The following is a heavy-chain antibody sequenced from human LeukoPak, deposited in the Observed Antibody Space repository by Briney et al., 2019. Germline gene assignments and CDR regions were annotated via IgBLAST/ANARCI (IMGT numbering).Heavy chain of an antibody. CDR1: GGSISTYY. D-gene: IGHD4-17*01. CDR2: IYTSGTT. J-gene: IGHJ2*01. V-gene: IGHV4-4*07. Sequence: KASETLSLTCTVSGGSISTYYWSWIRQPAGKGLEWIGRIYTSGTTYYNPSLKSRVTMSVDTSKNQFSPKLSSVTAADTAVYYCARLRSTYWYFDLWGRGTLATVSS. CDR3: ARLRSTYWYFDL.